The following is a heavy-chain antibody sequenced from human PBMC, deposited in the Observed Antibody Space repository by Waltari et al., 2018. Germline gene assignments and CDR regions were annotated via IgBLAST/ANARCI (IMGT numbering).Heavy chain of an antibody. Sequence: QVQLQQWGAGLLKPSETLSLTCAVYGGSFSGYYWSWIRQPPGKGLEWIGEINHSRNTNYNPPLKSRVTISVDTSKNQFSLKLSSVTAADTAVYYCARAYDIFYYYYYGMDVWGQGTTVTVSS. V-gene: IGHV4-34*01. J-gene: IGHJ6*02. CDR3: ARAYDIFYYYYYGMDV. CDR2: INHSRNT. CDR1: GGSFSGYY. D-gene: IGHD3-9*01.